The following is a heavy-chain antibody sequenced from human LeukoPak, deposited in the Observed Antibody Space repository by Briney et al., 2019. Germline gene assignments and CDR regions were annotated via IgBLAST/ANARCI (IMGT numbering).Heavy chain of an antibody. V-gene: IGHV4-34*01. D-gene: IGHD3-10*01. Sequence: PSETLSLTCAVYGGSFSGYYWSWIRQPPGKGLEWLGEINHSGSTNYNPSLKSRVTMSLDTSKNQFSLKLSSVTAADTAVYYCARLQYYLPGSSLYYFDYWGQGTLVTVSS. CDR3: ARLQYYLPGSSLYYFDY. J-gene: IGHJ4*02. CDR1: GGSFSGYY. CDR2: INHSGST.